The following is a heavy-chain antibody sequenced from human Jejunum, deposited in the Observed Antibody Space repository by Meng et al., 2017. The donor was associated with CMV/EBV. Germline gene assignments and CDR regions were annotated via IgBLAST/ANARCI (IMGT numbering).Heavy chain of an antibody. Sequence: CTVSGGSIISYCWSWVRQPPGKGLEWIGYIYNRGSTNYNPSLQGRATISVDTSKNQFSLKVTSVTAADTAVYYCARSGVPAAILDYWGQGMLVTVSS. CDR2: IYNRGST. D-gene: IGHD2-2*02. J-gene: IGHJ4*02. CDR3: ARSGVPAAILDY. V-gene: IGHV4-59*01. CDR1: GGSIISYC.